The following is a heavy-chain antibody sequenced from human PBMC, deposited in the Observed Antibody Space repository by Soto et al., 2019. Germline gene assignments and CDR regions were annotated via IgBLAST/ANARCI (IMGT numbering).Heavy chain of an antibody. Sequence: ASVKVSCKTSCYRFSDYGISWVREAPGQGLEWMGWINTDSGNAKYEQRFQGRVTLTTDPSTRTVFLELTSLKFDDAAVYYCARGFIPENYWG. CDR2: INTDSGNA. CDR1: CYRFSDYG. V-gene: IGHV1-18*01. CDR3: ARGFIPENY. J-gene: IGHJ4*01. D-gene: IGHD3-16*01.